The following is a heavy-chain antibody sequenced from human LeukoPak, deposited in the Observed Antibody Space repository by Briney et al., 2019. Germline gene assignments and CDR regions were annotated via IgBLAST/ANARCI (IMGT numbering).Heavy chain of an antibody. D-gene: IGHD3-3*01. CDR2: MNPNSGNT. J-gene: IGHJ5*02. CDR3: ARGLDFGVVIYHQDNWFDP. CDR1: GYTFTSYD. V-gene: IGHV1-8*01. Sequence: ASVKVSCKASGYTFTSYDINWVRQATGQGLEWMGWMNPNSGNTGYAQKFQGRVTMTRNTSISTAYMELSSLRSEDTAVYYCARGLDFGVVIYHQDNWFDPWGQGTLVTVSS.